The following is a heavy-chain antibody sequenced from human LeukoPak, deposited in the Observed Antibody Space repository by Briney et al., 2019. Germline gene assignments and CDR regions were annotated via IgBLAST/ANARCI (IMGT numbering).Heavy chain of an antibody. CDR3: ARVVKAPDNPSREGPLDV. Sequence: ASVKVSCKASGYTFTSYDINWVRQATGQGLEWMGWMNPNSGNTGYAQKFQGRVTMTRNTSISTAYMELSSLRSEDTAVYYCARVVKAPDNPSREGPLDVWGKGTTVTVSS. D-gene: IGHD1-14*01. CDR2: MNPNSGNT. J-gene: IGHJ6*04. V-gene: IGHV1-8*01. CDR1: GYTFTSYD.